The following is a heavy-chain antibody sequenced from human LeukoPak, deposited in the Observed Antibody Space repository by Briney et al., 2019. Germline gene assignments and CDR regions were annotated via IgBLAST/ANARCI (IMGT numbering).Heavy chain of an antibody. J-gene: IGHJ3*02. CDR3: ARDWNPHDAFDI. CDR2: ISSSGSTI. CDR1: GFTFSNYE. Sequence: GGSLRLSCAASGFTFSNYEMNWVRQAPGKGLEWVSYISSSGSTIYYADSVKGRFTISRDNAKNSLYLQMSSLRAEDTAVYYCARDWNPHDAFDIWGQGTMVTVSS. D-gene: IGHD1-1*01. V-gene: IGHV3-48*03.